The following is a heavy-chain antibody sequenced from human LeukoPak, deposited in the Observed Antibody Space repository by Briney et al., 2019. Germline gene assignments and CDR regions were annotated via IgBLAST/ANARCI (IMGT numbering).Heavy chain of an antibody. J-gene: IGHJ4*02. D-gene: IGHD6-19*01. V-gene: IGHV3-30-3*01. CDR3: ARDTDSSGWYRFDY. Sequence: GRSLRLSCAASGFTFSSYAMHWVRQAPGKGLERVAVISYDGSNKYYADSVKGRFTISRDNSKNTLYLQMNSLRAEDTAVYYCARDTDSSGWYRFDYWGQGTLVTVSS. CDR1: GFTFSSYA. CDR2: ISYDGSNK.